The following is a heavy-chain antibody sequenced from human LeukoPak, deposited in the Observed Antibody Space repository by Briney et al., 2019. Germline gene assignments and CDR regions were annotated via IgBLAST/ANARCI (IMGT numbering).Heavy chain of an antibody. V-gene: IGHV5-51*01. CDR3: ARLEQSSGSSPLY. CDR1: GYSFTSYW. Sequence: GESLQISCKGSGYSFTSYWIGWVRQMPGKGLEWMGIIYPGDSDTRYSPSFQGQVTISADKSISTAYLQWSSLKASDSAMYYCARLEQSSGSSPLYWGQGTLVTVSS. CDR2: IYPGDSDT. J-gene: IGHJ4*02. D-gene: IGHD3-10*01.